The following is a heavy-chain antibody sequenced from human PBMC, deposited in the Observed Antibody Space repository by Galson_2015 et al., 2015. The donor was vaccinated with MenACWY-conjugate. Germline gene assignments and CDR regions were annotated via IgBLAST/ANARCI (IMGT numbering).Heavy chain of an antibody. CDR2: VLHSGRT. J-gene: IGHJ6*03. CDR3: ARNAYYCMDV. V-gene: IGHV4-4*02. CDR1: GASISNDNW. D-gene: IGHD1-1*01. Sequence: LSLTCAVSGASISNDNWWSWVRHPPGEGLEWIGEVLHSGRTTYNPSLQSRVTISVDKSKNQFSLKLNSVTAADTAVYYCARNAYYCMDVWGKGTTVIVSS.